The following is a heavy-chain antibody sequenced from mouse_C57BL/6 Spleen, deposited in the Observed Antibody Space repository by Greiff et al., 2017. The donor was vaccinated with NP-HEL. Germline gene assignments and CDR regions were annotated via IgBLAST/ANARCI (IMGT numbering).Heavy chain of an antibody. CDR3: ARGTTVVGAMDY. D-gene: IGHD1-1*01. CDR2: IDPSDSYT. CDR1: GYTFTSYW. J-gene: IGHJ4*01. Sequence: QVQLQQSGAELVRPGTSVKLSCKASGYTFTSYWMHWVKQRPGQGLERIGVIDPSDSYTNYNQKFKGKATLTVDTSSSTAYMQLSSLTSEDSAVYYCARGTTVVGAMDYWGQGTSVTVSS. V-gene: IGHV1-59*01.